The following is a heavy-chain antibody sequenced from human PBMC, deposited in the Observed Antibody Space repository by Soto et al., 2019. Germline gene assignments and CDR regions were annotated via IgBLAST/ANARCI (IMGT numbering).Heavy chain of an antibody. Sequence: QVQLQESGPGLVKPSGTLSLTCAVSGGSISSSNCWNWVRQPPGKGLEWIGEIFQSGSTNYNPSLKSRVTISIDKSKNPFSLKLSSVTAADTAVYYCASIAVAGHFDNWGQGALVTVSS. CDR2: IFQSGST. D-gene: IGHD6-19*01. J-gene: IGHJ4*02. V-gene: IGHV4-4*02. CDR1: GGSISSSNC. CDR3: ASIAVAGHFDN.